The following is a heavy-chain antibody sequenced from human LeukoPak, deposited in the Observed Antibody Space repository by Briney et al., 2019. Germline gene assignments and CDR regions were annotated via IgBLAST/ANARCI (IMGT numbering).Heavy chain of an antibody. V-gene: IGHV3-7*01. CDR2: IKQGGTEK. J-gene: IGHJ4*02. CDR1: GFTFSRSW. Sequence: GGSLRLSCAASGFTFSRSWMSWVRQAPGKGLEWVANIKQGGTEKYYVDSVKGRFTIPRDDAKNSLYLQMNNLRAEDTAVYCCARGDSYGSAPLDYWGQGTLVTVSS. D-gene: IGHD3-10*01. CDR3: ARGDSYGSAPLDY.